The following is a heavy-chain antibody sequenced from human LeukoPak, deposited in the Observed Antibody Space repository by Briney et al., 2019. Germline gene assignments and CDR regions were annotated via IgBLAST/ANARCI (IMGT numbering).Heavy chain of an antibody. CDR2: IIPIFGTA. V-gene: IGHV1-69*01. J-gene: IGHJ2*01. Sequence: SVKVSCKASGGTFSSYAISWVRQAPGQGLEWMGGIIPIFGTANYAQKFQGRVTITADESTSTAYMELGSLRSEDTAVYYCARAYYDSSFFDLWGRGTLVTVSS. D-gene: IGHD3-22*01. CDR3: ARAYYDSSFFDL. CDR1: GGTFSSYA.